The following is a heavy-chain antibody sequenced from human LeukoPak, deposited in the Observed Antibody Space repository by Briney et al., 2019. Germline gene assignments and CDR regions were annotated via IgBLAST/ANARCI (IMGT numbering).Heavy chain of an antibody. V-gene: IGHV4-34*01. CDR3: ARRATSQHFDY. Sequence: PSETLSLTCAVSGGSFSGYYWSWIRQPPGKGLEWIGEINHSGSTNYNPSLKSRVTISVDTSKNQFSLKLSSVTAADTAVYYCARRATSQHFDYWGQGTLVTVSS. CDR2: INHSGST. D-gene: IGHD5-24*01. J-gene: IGHJ4*02. CDR1: GGSFSGYY.